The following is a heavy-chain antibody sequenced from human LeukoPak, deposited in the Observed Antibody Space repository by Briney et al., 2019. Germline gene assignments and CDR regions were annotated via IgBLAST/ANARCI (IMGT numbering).Heavy chain of an antibody. CDR2: IYPGDSDT. Sequence: GESLKISCKGSGYSFTSYWIGWVRQMPGKGLEWMGIIYPGDSDTRYSPSFQGQVTISADKPISTAYLQWSSLKASDTAMYYCARQVSDSSGYDAFDIWGQGTMVTVSS. CDR1: GYSFTSYW. J-gene: IGHJ3*02. V-gene: IGHV5-51*01. CDR3: ARQVSDSSGYDAFDI. D-gene: IGHD3-22*01.